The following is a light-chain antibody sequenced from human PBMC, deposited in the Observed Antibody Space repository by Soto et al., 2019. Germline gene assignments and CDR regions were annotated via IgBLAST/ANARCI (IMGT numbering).Light chain of an antibody. CDR1: QDISNY. CDR2: DAS. V-gene: IGKV1-33*01. J-gene: IGKJ3*01. Sequence: DIQMTQSPSSLSASVGDRVTITCQASQDISNYLNWYQHKPGKAPKLLIYDASNLETGVPSRFSGSGSGTDFTFTISSLEPEDFAVYYCQQRSNWRVTFGPGTKVDIK. CDR3: QQRSNWRVT.